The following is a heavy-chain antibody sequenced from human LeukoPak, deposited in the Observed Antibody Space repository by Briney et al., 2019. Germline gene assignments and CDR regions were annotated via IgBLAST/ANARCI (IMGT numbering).Heavy chain of an antibody. J-gene: IGHJ4*02. D-gene: IGHD6-19*01. CDR1: GFTFSSYD. CDR2: IGTAGDT. V-gene: IGHV3-13*01. Sequence: GGSLRLSCAASGFTFSSYDMHWVRQATGKGLEWVSAIGTAGDTYYPGSVKGRFTISRENAKNSLYLQMNSLRAGDTAVYYCARLSDWLDGLDYWGQGTPVTVSS. CDR3: ARLSDWLDGLDY.